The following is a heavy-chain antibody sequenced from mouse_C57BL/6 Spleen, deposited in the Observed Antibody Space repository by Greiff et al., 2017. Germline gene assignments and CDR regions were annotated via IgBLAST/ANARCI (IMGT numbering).Heavy chain of an antibody. CDR1: GYTFTSYG. V-gene: IGHV1-81*01. D-gene: IGHD1-1*01. Sequence: QQSCKASGYTFTSYGISWVKQRTGQGLEWIGEIYPRSGNTYYNEKFKGKATLTADKSSSTAYMELRSLTSEDSAVYFCARNYYYGSSDYAMDYWGQGTSVTVSS. CDR2: IYPRSGNT. CDR3: ARNYYYGSSDYAMDY. J-gene: IGHJ4*01.